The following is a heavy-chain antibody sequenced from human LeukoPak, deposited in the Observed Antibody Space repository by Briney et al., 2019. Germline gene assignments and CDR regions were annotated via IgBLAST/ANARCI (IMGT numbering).Heavy chain of an antibody. CDR1: GYTFTGYY. Sequence: ASVKVSCKASGYTFTGYYMHWVRQAPGQGLEWMGWINPNSGGTNYAQKFQGRVTMTRDTSISTAYMELSRLRSGDTAVYYCARGRAYSSSWFDPWGQGTLVTVSS. CDR3: ARGRAYSSSWFDP. CDR2: INPNSGGT. D-gene: IGHD6-13*01. V-gene: IGHV1-2*02. J-gene: IGHJ5*02.